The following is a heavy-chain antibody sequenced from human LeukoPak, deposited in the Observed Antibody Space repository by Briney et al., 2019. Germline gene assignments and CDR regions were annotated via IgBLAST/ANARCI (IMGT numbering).Heavy chain of an antibody. CDR1: GGSISPYY. CDR3: ARSTGGTMFIDY. D-gene: IGHD3-10*02. CDR2: IYYSGNT. Sequence: KPSETLSLTCTVSGGSISPYYWSWIRQPPGKGLEWLGYIYYSGNTGYNPSLKSRVAISVDTSKNQFSLKLSSVTAADTAVYYCARSTGGTMFIDYWGQGTLVTVSS. V-gene: IGHV4-59*01. J-gene: IGHJ4*02.